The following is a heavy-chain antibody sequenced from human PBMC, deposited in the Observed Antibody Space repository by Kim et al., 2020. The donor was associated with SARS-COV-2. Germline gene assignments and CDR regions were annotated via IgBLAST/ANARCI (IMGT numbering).Heavy chain of an antibody. CDR1: GGSVSSGSYY. Sequence: SETLSLTCTVSGGSVSSGSYYWSWIRQPPGKGLEWIGYIYYSGSTNYNPSLKSRVTISVDTSKNQFSLKLSSLTAADTAVYYCARGGRWYDILPGYNGNFDYWGQGTLVTVSS. CDR2: IYYSGST. D-gene: IGHD3-9*01. CDR3: ARGGRWYDILPGYNGNFDY. V-gene: IGHV4-61*01. J-gene: IGHJ4*02.